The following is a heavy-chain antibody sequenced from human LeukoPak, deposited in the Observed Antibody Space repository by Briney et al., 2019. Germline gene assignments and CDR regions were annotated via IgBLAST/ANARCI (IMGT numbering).Heavy chain of an antibody. J-gene: IGHJ4*02. CDR3: TRMTTGHDY. Sequence: SETLSLTCAVSGVSFDDYYWSWVRQTPGKGLEWIGEINHSGYTNDSPSLKSRVTLSIDTSRKQFSLNLRSVTVADAGIYYCTRMTTGHDYWGQGTLVTVSS. CDR2: INHSGYT. V-gene: IGHV4-34*01. CDR1: GVSFDDYY. D-gene: IGHD4-17*01.